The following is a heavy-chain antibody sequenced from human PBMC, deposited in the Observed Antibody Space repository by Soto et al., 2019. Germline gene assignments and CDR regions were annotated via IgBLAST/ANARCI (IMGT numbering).Heavy chain of an antibody. D-gene: IGHD4-4*01. Sequence: QLQLQESGPGLVKPSETLSLTCTVSGGSISSSSYYWGWIRQPPGKGLEWIGSIYYSGSTYYNPSLKSRVTISVDTSKNQFSLKLSSVTAADTAVYYCARGGYDYNHDCWGQGTLVTVSS. CDR3: ARGGYDYNHDC. CDR1: GGSISSSSYY. V-gene: IGHV4-39*01. CDR2: IYYSGST. J-gene: IGHJ4*02.